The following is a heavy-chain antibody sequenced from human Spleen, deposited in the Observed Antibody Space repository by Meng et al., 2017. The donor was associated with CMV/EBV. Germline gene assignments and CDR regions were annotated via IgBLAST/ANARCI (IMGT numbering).Heavy chain of an antibody. J-gene: IGHJ6*02. V-gene: IGHV4-59*01. D-gene: IGHD6-19*01. CDR1: GSSISSYY. CDR2: IYYSGST. CDR3: ARVLPHTSGWSHYYYSYGLDV. Sequence: ESLKISWTGSGSSISSYYWSWSRQPPGKGLEWIGYIYYSGSTNYNPSLKSRVTISLDTSKNQFSLKLTSVIAADTAFYYFARVLPHTSGWSHYYYSYGLDVWGQGTTVTVSS.